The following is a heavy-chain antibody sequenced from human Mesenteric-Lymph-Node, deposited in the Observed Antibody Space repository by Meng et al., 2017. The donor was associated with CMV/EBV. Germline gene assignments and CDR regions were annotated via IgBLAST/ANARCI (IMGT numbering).Heavy chain of an antibody. V-gene: IGHV1-69*05. CDR2: IIPIFGTA. D-gene: IGHD6-6*01. J-gene: IGHJ5*02. CDR3: AREEVKIAARRGWFDA. CDR1: GGTFSSYA. Sequence: SVKVSCKASGGTFSSYAISRVRQAPGQGLEGMGGIIPIFGTANYAQKFQGRVTITTDESTSTAYMELSSLRSEDTAVYYCAREEVKIAARRGWFDAGGQGTLVTVSS.